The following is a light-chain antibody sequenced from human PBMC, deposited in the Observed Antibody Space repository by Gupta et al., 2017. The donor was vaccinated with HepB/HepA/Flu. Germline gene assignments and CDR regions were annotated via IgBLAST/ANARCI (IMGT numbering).Light chain of an antibody. CDR2: DVS. V-gene: IGLV2-11*01. CDR3: CSYAGSYTFYV. CDR1: SSDVGGCNY. J-gene: IGLJ1*01. Sequence: QSALTQPRTVSGSPGQSVTISCTGTSSDVGGCNYVSGYQQHPGKAPKLMIYDVSKRPSGVSDRFSGSKSGNTASLTISGLQAEDEADYYCCSYAGSYTFYVFGTGTKVTVL.